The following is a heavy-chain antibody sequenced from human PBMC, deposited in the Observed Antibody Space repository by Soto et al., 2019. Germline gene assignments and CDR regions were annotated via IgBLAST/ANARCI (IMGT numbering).Heavy chain of an antibody. D-gene: IGHD2-2*01. Sequence: EVQLVESGGGLVKPGGSLRLSCAASGFTFSSYSMNWVRQAPGKGLEWVSSISSSSSYIYYADSVKGRFTISRDNAKNSLYLQMNSLRAEDTAVYYCARDQGFCSSTSCYWYFDLWGRGTLVTVSS. CDR1: GFTFSSYS. CDR2: ISSSSSYI. J-gene: IGHJ2*01. CDR3: ARDQGFCSSTSCYWYFDL. V-gene: IGHV3-21*01.